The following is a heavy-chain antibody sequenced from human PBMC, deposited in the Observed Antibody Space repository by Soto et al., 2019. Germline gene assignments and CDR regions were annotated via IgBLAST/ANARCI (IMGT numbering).Heavy chain of an antibody. V-gene: IGHV2-26*01. CDR3: ASAYSTSWYWFDP. J-gene: IGHJ5*02. Sequence: QVTGKESGPVLVKPTETLTLTCTVSGFSRSNAGLGVSWIRQPPGKALERLAHIFSNDEKSYSTSLKSRLTISKDTSKSQVVRTMTNMDPVDTATYYCASAYSTSWYWFDPWGQGTLVTVSS. CDR1: GFSRSNAGLG. CDR2: IFSNDEK. D-gene: IGHD6-13*01.